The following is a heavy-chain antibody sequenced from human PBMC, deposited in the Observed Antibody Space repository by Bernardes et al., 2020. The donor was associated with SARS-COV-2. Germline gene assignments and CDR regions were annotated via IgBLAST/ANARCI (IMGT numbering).Heavy chain of an antibody. V-gene: IGHV3-21*06. J-gene: IGHJ4*02. CDR2: ISTNSNYI. CDR3: VRDLSYQSGSY. Sequence: GGSLRVSCAASGFSFSSWTMIWVRQAPGKGLEWVSSISTNSNYIYYADSVRGRFTISRDNTKNSLDLQMNSLRAEDTAVYYCVRDLSYQSGSYWGQGTLVTVSS. D-gene: IGHD3-10*01. CDR1: GFSFSSWT.